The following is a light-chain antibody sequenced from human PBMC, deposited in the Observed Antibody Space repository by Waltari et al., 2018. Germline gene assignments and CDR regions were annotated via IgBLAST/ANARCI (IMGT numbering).Light chain of an antibody. CDR1: QSVSNK. CDR3: QQYNKWPET. Sequence: EIVMTQSPAILSVSPGERATLSCRASQSVSNKIAWYQQKPGHAPRLLIYGASTRATGIPARCSGSGSETEFTLTISSLQSEDFAVYHCQQYNKWPETFGQGTKVQIK. J-gene: IGKJ1*01. V-gene: IGKV3-15*01. CDR2: GAS.